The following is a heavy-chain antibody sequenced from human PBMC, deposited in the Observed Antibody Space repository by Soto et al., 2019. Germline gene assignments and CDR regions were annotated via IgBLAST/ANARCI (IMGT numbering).Heavy chain of an antibody. J-gene: IGHJ6*03. V-gene: IGHV1-3*01. CDR2: TNAGNSNT. CDR1: GYTFTSYA. Sequence: ASVKVSCKASGYTFTSYAMHWVRQAPGQRLEWMGWTNAGNSNTKNSQQLQGRVTTTRDTSASRAYMELRSMRSEDTAVYYCARSRALLVAAAMLGYYYYYMDVWGKGTTVTVSS. CDR3: ARSRALLVAAAMLGYYYYYMDV. D-gene: IGHD2-2*01.